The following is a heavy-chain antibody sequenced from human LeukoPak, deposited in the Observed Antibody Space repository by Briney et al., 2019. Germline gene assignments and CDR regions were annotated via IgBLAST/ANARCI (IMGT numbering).Heavy chain of an antibody. D-gene: IGHD3-10*01. CDR1: GGSISSSSYY. CDR2: IYYSGST. CDR3: ARVVVTMVRGLPSVNLIDY. J-gene: IGHJ4*02. Sequence: PSETLSLTCTVSGGSISSSSYYWGWIRQPPGKGLEWIGYIYYSGSTNYNPSLKSRVTISVDTSKNQFSLKLSSVTAADTAVYYCARVVVTMVRGLPSVNLIDYWGQGTLVTVSS. V-gene: IGHV4-61*05.